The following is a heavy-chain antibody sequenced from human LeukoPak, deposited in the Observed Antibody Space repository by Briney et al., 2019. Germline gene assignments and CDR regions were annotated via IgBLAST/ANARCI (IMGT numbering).Heavy chain of an antibody. CDR1: GFTVSSNY. Sequence: PGGSLRLSCAASGFTVSSNYMSWVRQAPGKGLEWVSVIYSGGSTYYATPVKGRFTISRDDSKNMLYLHMNSLQIEDTAVYYCADYYASGSYPPWGQGTLVTVSS. D-gene: IGHD3-10*01. J-gene: IGHJ5*02. CDR2: IYSGGST. V-gene: IGHV3-53*01. CDR3: ADYYASGSYPP.